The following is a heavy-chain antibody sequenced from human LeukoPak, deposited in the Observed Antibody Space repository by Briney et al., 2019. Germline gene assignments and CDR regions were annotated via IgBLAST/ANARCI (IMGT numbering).Heavy chain of an antibody. CDR2: IDWDDDK. V-gene: IGHV2-70*11. CDR3: ARIPYYYDSSSYFDY. D-gene: IGHD3-22*01. J-gene: IGHJ4*02. Sequence: SGPALVKPTQTLTLTCTFSGFSLSTSGMCVSWIRQPPGKALEWLARIDWDDDKYYSTSLKTRLTISKDTSKNQVVLTMTNMDPVDTATYYCARIPYYYDSSSYFDYWGQGTLVTVSS. CDR1: GFSLSTSGMC.